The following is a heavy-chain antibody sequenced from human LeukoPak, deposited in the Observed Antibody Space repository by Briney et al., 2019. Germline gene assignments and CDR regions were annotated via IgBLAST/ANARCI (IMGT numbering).Heavy chain of an antibody. Sequence: GESLKISCQGSGYSFTSYWIGWVRQMPGKGLEWMGIIYPGDSDTRYSPSFQGQVTISADKSISTAYLQWSSLKASDTAMYYCARAITMVRGVINAFDIWGQGTMVTVSS. V-gene: IGHV5-51*01. J-gene: IGHJ3*02. CDR2: IYPGDSDT. CDR3: ARAITMVRGVINAFDI. CDR1: GYSFTSYW. D-gene: IGHD3-10*01.